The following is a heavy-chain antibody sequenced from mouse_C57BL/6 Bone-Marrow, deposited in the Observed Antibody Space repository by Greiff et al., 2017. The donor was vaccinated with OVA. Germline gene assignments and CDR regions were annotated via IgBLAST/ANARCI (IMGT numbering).Heavy chain of an antibody. CDR1: GFTFNTYA. D-gene: IGHD1-1*01. CDR2: IRRKRSNYAT. V-gene: IGHV10-3*01. Sequence: EVKLQESGGGLVQPKGSLKLSCAASGFTFNTYAMHWVRQAPGKGLEWVARIRRKRSNYATYYAASVKDKFTISRDDSQSMLYLQMHYLYTADTSMYYCVIGYYSDELYSMDYWGQGTSVTVSS. CDR3: VIGYYSDELYSMDY. J-gene: IGHJ4*01.